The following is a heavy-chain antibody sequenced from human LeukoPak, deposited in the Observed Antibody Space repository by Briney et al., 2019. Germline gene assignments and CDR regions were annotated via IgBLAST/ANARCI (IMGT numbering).Heavy chain of an antibody. CDR3: ARRLRFGAGIDY. J-gene: IGHJ4*02. V-gene: IGHV4-39*07. Sequence: SETLSLTCTVSGGSISSSSYYWAWIRQPPGKGLEWIGEITHSGSTNYNPSLKSRVTISVDTSKNQFSLKLSSVTAADTAVYYCARRLRFGAGIDYWGQGTLVTVSS. CDR1: GGSISSSSYY. CDR2: ITHSGST. D-gene: IGHD3-10*01.